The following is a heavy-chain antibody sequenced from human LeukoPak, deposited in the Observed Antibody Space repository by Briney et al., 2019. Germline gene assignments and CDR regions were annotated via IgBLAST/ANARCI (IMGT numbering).Heavy chain of an antibody. V-gene: IGHV3-7*01. Sequence: QSGGSLRLSCAASGFTFSRYWMSWVRQAPGKGLEWVANIKKDGSGKYYVDSVKGRFTISRDNAKNSLYLQMNSLRAEDTAVYYCARGRGSSWTDYWGQGTLVTVSS. D-gene: IGHD6-13*01. CDR1: GFTFSRYW. CDR3: ARGRGSSWTDY. J-gene: IGHJ4*02. CDR2: IKKDGSGK.